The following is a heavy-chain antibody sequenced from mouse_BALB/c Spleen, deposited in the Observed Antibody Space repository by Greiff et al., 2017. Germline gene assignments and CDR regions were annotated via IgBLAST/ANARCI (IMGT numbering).Heavy chain of an antibody. CDR3: ARKKGLVPAWFAY. J-gene: IGHJ3*01. D-gene: IGHD2-2*01. CDR2: ILPGSGST. CDR1: GYTFSSYW. Sequence: QVQLQQSGAELMKPGASVKISCKATGYTFSSYWIEWVKQRPGHGLEWIGEILPGSGSTNYNEKFKGKATFTADTSSNTAYMQLSSLTSEDSAVYYCARKKGLVPAWFAYWGQGTLVTVSA. V-gene: IGHV1-9*01.